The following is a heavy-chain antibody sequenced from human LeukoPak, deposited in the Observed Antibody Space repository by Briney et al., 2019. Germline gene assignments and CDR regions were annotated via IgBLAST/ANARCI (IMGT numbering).Heavy chain of an antibody. D-gene: IGHD5-12*01. CDR3: ARGKLGLRFHYYYMDV. J-gene: IGHJ6*03. Sequence: GASVKVSCKASGYTFTSYGISWVRQAPGQRLEWMGWISAYNGNTNYAQKLQGRVTMTTDESTSTAYMELSSLGSEDTAVYYCARGKLGLRFHYYYMDVWGKGTTVTVSS. CDR2: ISAYNGNT. V-gene: IGHV1-18*01. CDR1: GYTFTSYG.